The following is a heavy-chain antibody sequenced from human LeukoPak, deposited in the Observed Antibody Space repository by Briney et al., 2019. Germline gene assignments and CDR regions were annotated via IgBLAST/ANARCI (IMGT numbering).Heavy chain of an antibody. CDR3: ADPGVGH. J-gene: IGHJ4*02. CDR1: GFNFRAYW. D-gene: IGHD2-8*01. Sequence: GGSLRLSCSTPGFNFRAYWMGWVRQAPGKGLEWVANIHQHGSKENYLDSVKGRFTISRDDAQKSLYLEMNRLRVEDAAVYYCADPGVGHWGQGTLVTVSA. V-gene: IGHV3-7*01. CDR2: IHQHGSKE.